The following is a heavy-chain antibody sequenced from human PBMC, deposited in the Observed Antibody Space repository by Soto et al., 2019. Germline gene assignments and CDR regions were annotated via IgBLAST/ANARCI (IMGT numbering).Heavy chain of an antibody. V-gene: IGHV3-48*04. J-gene: IGHJ4*02. CDR3: AKDSPGGWQPYFDY. CDR2: ISSSSSTI. CDR1: GFTFNSYN. D-gene: IGHD6-19*01. Sequence: SLRLSCAASGFTFNSYNMNWVRQAPGKGLEWVSYISSSSSTIYYADSVKGRFTISRDNAKNTLYLQMNSLRAEDTAVYYCAKDSPGGWQPYFDYWGQGTLVTVSS.